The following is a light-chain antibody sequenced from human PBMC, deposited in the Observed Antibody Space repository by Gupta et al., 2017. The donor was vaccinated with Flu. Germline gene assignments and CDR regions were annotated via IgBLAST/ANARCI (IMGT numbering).Light chain of an antibody. J-gene: IGKJ4*01. CDR3: QQRINWPLT. V-gene: IGKV3-11*01. CDR2: DAS. CDR1: QSVRSY. Sequence: EIVLPQSPATLSLSPGERATLSCRASQSVRSYLAWYQQKPGQAPRLLIYDASNRATGIPARFSGSGSGTGFTLTISSLEPEDSAVYYCQQRINWPLTFGGGTKVEIK.